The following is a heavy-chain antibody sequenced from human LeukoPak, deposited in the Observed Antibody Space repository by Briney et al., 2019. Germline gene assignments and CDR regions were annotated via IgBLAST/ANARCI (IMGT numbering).Heavy chain of an antibody. CDR2: IKQDGSEK. V-gene: IGHV3-7*04. J-gene: IGHJ4*02. CDR1: GFTFSSYW. D-gene: IGHD2-2*01. Sequence: GGSLRLSCAASGFTFSSYWMSWVRQAPGKGLEWVANIKQDGSEKYYVDSVKGRFTISRDNAKNSLYLQMNSLRAEDTAVYYCARGGGGVPAALDYWGQGTLVTVSS. CDR3: ARGGGGVPAALDY.